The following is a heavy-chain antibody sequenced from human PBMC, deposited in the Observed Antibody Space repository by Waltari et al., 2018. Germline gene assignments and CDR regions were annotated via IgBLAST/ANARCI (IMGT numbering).Heavy chain of an antibody. CDR3: ARDGDYYYYMDV. Sequence: EVQLVESGGGLVQPGGSLRLSCAASGFTFSSYWMHWVRQAPGKGLVWYSRINSDGSSTSYADSVKGRFTISRDNAKNTLYLQMNSLRAEDTAVYYCARDGDYYYYMDVWGKGTTVTVSS. V-gene: IGHV3-74*01. CDR2: INSDGSST. J-gene: IGHJ6*03. D-gene: IGHD3-10*01. CDR1: GFTFSSYW.